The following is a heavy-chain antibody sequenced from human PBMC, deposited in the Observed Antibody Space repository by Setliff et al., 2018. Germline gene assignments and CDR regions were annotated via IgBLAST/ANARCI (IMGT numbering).Heavy chain of an antibody. Sequence: NPSETLSLTCGVSGSSISNDYCWGWIRQSPVKGLEWIGSLFDGGSAYYSPSLKSRASISLDASKNQFALKLTSATAADTAVYYCARDPHYDPTYSLPGHAFDFWGQGIMVTVSS. V-gene: IGHV4-38-2*02. J-gene: IGHJ3*01. CDR3: ARDPHYDPTYSLPGHAFDF. CDR2: LFDGGSA. D-gene: IGHD3-22*01. CDR1: GSSISNDYC.